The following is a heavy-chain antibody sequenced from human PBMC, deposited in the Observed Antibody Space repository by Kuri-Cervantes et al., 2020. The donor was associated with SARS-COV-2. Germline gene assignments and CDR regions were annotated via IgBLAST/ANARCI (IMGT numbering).Heavy chain of an antibody. CDR2: IYSGGSST. CDR1: GFTFSSYA. CDR3: AKDSYSSGWYWFDP. J-gene: IGHJ5*02. V-gene: IGHV3-23*03. D-gene: IGHD6-19*01. Sequence: GGSLRLSCAASGFTFSSYAMSWVRQAPGKGLEWVSVIYSGGSSTYYADSVKGRFTIFRDNSKNTLYLQMNSLRAEDTAVYYCAKDSYSSGWYWFDPWGQGTLVTVSS.